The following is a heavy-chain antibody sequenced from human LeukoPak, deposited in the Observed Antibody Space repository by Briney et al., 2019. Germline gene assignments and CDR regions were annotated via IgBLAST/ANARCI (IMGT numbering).Heavy chain of an antibody. D-gene: IGHD3-10*01. CDR1: GGSISSYY. CDR3: ARDSYGSGYSFDY. CDR2: IYYSGST. J-gene: IGHJ4*02. Sequence: PSETLSPTCTVSGGSISSYYWSWIRQPPGKGLEWIGYIYYSGSTNYNPSLKSRVTISVDTSKNQFSLKLSSVTAADTAVYYCARDSYGSGYSFDYWGQGTLVTVSS. V-gene: IGHV4-59*01.